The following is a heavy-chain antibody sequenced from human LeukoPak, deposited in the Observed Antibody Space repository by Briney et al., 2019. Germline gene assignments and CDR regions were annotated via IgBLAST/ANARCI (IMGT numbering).Heavy chain of an antibody. J-gene: IGHJ4*02. Sequence: PSETLSLTCTVSGGSITTYYWSWIRQPAGKGLEWIGHISTSGSANYNPSLRSRVTMSIDTSKNQFSLKLNSVTAADTAVYYCAREATIVGDTMIWGQGALVIVSS. CDR1: GGSITTYY. CDR2: ISTSGSA. V-gene: IGHV4-4*07. CDR3: AREATIVGDTMI. D-gene: IGHD1-26*01.